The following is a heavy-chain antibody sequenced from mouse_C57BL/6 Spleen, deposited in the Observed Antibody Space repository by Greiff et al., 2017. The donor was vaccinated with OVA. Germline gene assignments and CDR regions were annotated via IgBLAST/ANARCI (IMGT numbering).Heavy chain of an antibody. J-gene: IGHJ4*01. D-gene: IGHD2-4*01. V-gene: IGHV1-54*01. CDR3: ARDGDYDDYAMDY. Sequence: QVQLQQSGAELVRPGTSVTVSCKASGYAFTNYLIEWVKQRPGQGLEWIGVINPGSGGTNYNEKFKGKATLTADKSSSTAYMQLSSLTSEDSAVYFCARDGDYDDYAMDYWGQGTSVTVSS. CDR1: GYAFTNYL. CDR2: INPGSGGT.